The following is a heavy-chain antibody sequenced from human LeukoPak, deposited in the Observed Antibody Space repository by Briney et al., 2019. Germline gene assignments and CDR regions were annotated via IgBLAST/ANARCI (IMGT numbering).Heavy chain of an antibody. CDR1: GFTFSSYA. V-gene: IGHV3-23*01. D-gene: IGHD6-6*01. J-gene: IGHJ6*03. Sequence: GGSLRLSCAASGFTFSSYAMSWVRQAPGKGLEWVSAISGSGGSTNYADSVKGRFSISRDNSKNTLYLQMNSLRAEDTAVYYCAKALTLPYSSSSIYYYYMDVWGKGTTVTVSS. CDR3: AKALTLPYSSSSIYYYYMDV. CDR2: ISGSGGST.